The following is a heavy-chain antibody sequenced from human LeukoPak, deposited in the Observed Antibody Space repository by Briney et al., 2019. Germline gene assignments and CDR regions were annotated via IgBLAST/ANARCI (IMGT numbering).Heavy chain of an antibody. CDR3: ARETTGYYFDY. J-gene: IGHJ4*02. D-gene: IGHD1-1*01. CDR1: GFTFSSYG. CDR2: IWYDGSNK. Sequence: GRSLRLSCAASGFTFSSYGMHWVRQAPGKGLEWVAVIWYDGSNKYYADSVKGRFTISRDNSKNTLYVQMNSLRAEDTAVYYCARETTGYYFDYWGQGTLVTVSS. V-gene: IGHV3-33*01.